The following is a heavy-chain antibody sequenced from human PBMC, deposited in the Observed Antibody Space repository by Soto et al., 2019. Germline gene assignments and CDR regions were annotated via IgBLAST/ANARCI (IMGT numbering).Heavy chain of an antibody. CDR2: MNPNSGNT. Sequence: GASVKVSCKASGYTFTSYDINWVRQATGQGLEWMGWMNPNSGNTGYAQKLQGRVTMTRNTSISTAYMEMSRLRTEGTAVYYCAREIGSGWYRAYYYGMDVWGQGTTVTVSS. J-gene: IGHJ6*02. V-gene: IGHV1-8*01. D-gene: IGHD6-19*01. CDR1: GYTFTSYD. CDR3: AREIGSGWYRAYYYGMDV.